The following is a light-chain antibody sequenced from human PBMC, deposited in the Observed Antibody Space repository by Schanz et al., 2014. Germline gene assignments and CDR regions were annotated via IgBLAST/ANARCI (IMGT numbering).Light chain of an antibody. CDR1: GTVSGGHY. V-gene: IGLV7-46*01. Sequence: QAVVTQEPSLTVSPGGTVTLTCVSTGTVSGGHYPFWFQQKPGQAPRTLIYDTTMRTPWTPARFSGSLLGGKPALTLSGAQPEDEADYYCLLSYGGARVFGGGTKLTVL. CDR3: LLSYGGARV. J-gene: IGLJ2*01. CDR2: DTT.